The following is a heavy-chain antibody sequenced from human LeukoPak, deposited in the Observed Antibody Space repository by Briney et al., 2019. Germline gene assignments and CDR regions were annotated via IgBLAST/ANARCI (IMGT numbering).Heavy chain of an antibody. CDR2: ISGSGGST. CDR3: AKGPTYYDFWSGYLIPYYYYGMDV. D-gene: IGHD3-3*01. CDR1: GFTFSSYA. V-gene: IGHV3-23*01. Sequence: QAGGSLRLSCAASGFTFSSYAMSWVRQAPGKGLEWVSAISGSGGSTYYADSVKGRFTISRDNSKNTLYLQMNSPRAEDTAVYYCAKGPTYYDFWSGYLIPYYYYGMDVWGQGTTVTVSS. J-gene: IGHJ6*02.